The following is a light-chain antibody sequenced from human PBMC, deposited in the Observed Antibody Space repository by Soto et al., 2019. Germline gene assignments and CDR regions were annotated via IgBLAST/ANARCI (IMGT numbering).Light chain of an antibody. CDR1: QSVSGW. CDR3: QQSYSTPWT. J-gene: IGKJ1*01. CDR2: AAS. Sequence: IQMTQSPSTLPSSLGDTLTVTWQASQSVSGWLAWYQQKPGKAPKLLSYAASSLQSGVPSRFSGSGSGTDFTLTISSLKPEDFETYYCQQSYSTPWTFGQGTKVDIK. V-gene: IGKV1-39*01.